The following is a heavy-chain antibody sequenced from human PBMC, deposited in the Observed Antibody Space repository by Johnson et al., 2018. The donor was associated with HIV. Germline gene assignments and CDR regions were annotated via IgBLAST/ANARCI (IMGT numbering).Heavy chain of an antibody. J-gene: IGHJ3*02. CDR2: IRYDGSNK. V-gene: IGHV3-30*02. Sequence: QMLLVESGGGVVQPGGSLRLSCAASGFTFSSYGMHWVRQAPGKWLEWVAFIRYDGSNKYYADSVKGRFTISRDNSKNTLYLQMNSLRAEDTAVYYCAKGLVYADPDDAFDIWGQGTMVTVSS. CDR3: AKGLVYADPDDAFDI. D-gene: IGHD2-8*01. CDR1: GFTFSSYG.